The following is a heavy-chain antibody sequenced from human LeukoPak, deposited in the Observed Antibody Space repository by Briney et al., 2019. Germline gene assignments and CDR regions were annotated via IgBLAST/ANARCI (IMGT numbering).Heavy chain of an antibody. Sequence: GGSLRLSCAASGFTFSSYAMTRVRQAPGKGLEWVSSITNSAGSTFYADSVKGRFTIIRDNSKDTLYLQMDSLRPEDTAVYYCAKDRTRAFFGVVITYFDDWGQGTLVTVSS. CDR2: ITNSAGST. D-gene: IGHD3-3*01. CDR3: AKDRTRAFFGVVITYFDD. J-gene: IGHJ4*02. V-gene: IGHV3-23*01. CDR1: GFTFSSYA.